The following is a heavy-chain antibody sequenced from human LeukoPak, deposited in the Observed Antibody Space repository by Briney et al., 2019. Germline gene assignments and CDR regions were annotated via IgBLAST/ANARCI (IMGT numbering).Heavy chain of an antibody. D-gene: IGHD5-18*01. V-gene: IGHV4-34*01. CDR1: GGSFSGYY. CDR2: INHSGST. J-gene: IGHJ4*02. Sequence: PSETLSLTCAVYGGSFSGYYWSWIRQPPGKGLEWIGEINHSGSTNYNPSLKSRVTIPVDTSKNQFSLKLSSVTAADTAVYYCARKQLWSNYFDYWGQGTLVTVSS. CDR3: ARKQLWSNYFDY.